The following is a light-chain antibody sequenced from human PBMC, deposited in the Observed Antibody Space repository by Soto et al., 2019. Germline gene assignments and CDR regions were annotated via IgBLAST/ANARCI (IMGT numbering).Light chain of an antibody. V-gene: IGLV3-1*01. J-gene: IGLJ1*01. CDR2: QDN. Sequence: SYELTQPPSVSVSPGQTASITCSGDKLGDKYACWYQQKPGQSPVLVIYQDNKRPSGIPERFSGSNSGNTATLTISGTQAMDEADYYCQAWDSSTRVFGTGTKLTVL. CDR1: KLGDKY. CDR3: QAWDSSTRV.